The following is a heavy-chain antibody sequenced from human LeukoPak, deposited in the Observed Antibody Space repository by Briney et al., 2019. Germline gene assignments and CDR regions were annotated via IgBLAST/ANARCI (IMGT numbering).Heavy chain of an antibody. CDR3: ARVAVVVPAAWRDAFDI. V-gene: IGHV3-30-3*01. J-gene: IGHJ3*02. CDR1: GFTFINYA. D-gene: IGHD2-2*01. CDR2: ISYDGSNK. Sequence: PGGSLRLSCAASGFTFINYAMTWVRQAPGKGLEWVAVISYDGSNKYYADSVKGRFTISRDNSKNTLYLQMNSLRAEDTAVHYCARVAVVVPAAWRDAFDIWGQGTMVTVSS.